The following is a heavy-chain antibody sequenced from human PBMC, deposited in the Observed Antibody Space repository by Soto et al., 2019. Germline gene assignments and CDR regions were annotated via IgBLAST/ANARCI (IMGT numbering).Heavy chain of an antibody. CDR1: GYTFTSYY. V-gene: IGHV1-46*01. CDR3: AKEPLAPGVFDY. Sequence: ASVKVSCKASGYTFTSYYMHWVRQAPGQGLEWMGIINPSGGSTSYAQKFQGRVTMTRDTSTSTVYMELSSLRSEDTAVYYCAKEPLAPGVFDYWGQGTLVTVSS. J-gene: IGHJ4*02. CDR2: INPSGGST.